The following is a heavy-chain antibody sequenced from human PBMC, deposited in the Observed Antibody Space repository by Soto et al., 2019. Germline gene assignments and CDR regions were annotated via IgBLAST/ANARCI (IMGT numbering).Heavy chain of an antibody. CDR1: GGSISSYY. D-gene: IGHD2-2*01. CDR2: IYYSGST. V-gene: IGHV4-59*01. J-gene: IGHJ4*02. CDR3: AKDGLPAAKFDS. Sequence: PSETLSLTCTVSGGSISSYYWSWIRQPPGKGLEWIGYIYYSGSTNYNPSLKSRVTISVDTSKNQFSLKLSSVTAADTAVYYCAKDGLPAAKFDSWGQGTLVTVSS.